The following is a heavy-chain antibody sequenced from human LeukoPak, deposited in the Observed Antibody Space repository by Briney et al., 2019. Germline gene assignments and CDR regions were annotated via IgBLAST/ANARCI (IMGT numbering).Heavy chain of an antibody. CDR1: GLSFTTFV. CDR2: ILGSGGGT. V-gene: IGHV3-23*01. CDR3: ATTPGAYYYYHMDV. J-gene: IGHJ6*02. Sequence: GGSLTLSCPVSGLSFTTFVMTCVRQAAREGREWVSSILGSGGGTYYTDSVKGRFTISRDNSKNTLYLQMNSLRAEDTAVYYCATTPGAYYYYHMDVWGQGTTVTVSS. D-gene: IGHD3-10*01.